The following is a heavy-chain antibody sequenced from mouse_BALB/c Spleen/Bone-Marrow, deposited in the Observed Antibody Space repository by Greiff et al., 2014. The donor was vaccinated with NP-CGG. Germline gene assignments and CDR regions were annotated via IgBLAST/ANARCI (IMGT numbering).Heavy chain of an antibody. Sequence: VKLVESGAELMKPGASVKISRRATGYTFSSYWIEWVKQRPGHGLEWIGEILPGSGSTNYNEKFKGKATFTADTSSNTAYMQLSSLTSEDSAVYYCARGYAMDYWGQGTSVTVSS. CDR3: ARGYAMDY. CDR1: GYTFSSYW. J-gene: IGHJ4*01. CDR2: ILPGSGST. V-gene: IGHV1-9*01.